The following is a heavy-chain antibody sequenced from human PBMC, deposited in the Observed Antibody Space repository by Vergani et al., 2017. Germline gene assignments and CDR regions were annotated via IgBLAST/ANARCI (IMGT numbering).Heavy chain of an antibody. Sequence: QVQLVESGGGVVQHGRSLRLSCAVSGFTFSSYGMHWVRQAPGKGLEWVAVIWYDGSNKYYADSVKGRFTISRDNSKNTLYLKMNSLRAEDTAVYYCARDPGVEQLVPNYFDYWDQGTLVTVSS. D-gene: IGHD6-6*01. J-gene: IGHJ4*02. CDR2: IWYDGSNK. V-gene: IGHV3-33*01. CDR3: ARDPGVEQLVPNYFDY. CDR1: GFTFSSYG.